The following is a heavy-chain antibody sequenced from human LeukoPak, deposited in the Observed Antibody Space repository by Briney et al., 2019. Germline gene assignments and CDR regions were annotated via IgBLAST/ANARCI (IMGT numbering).Heavy chain of an antibody. D-gene: IGHD3-22*01. CDR3: ARCVNYYDSSGSYYFDY. CDR2: IYYSGST. V-gene: IGHV4-59*08. J-gene: IGHJ4*02. Sequence: SETLSLTCTVSGGSISSYYWSWIRQPPGKGLEWIGYIYYSGSTNYNPSLKSRVTISVDTSKNQFSLKLSSVTAADTAVYYCARCVNYYDSSGSYYFDYWGQGTLVTVSS. CDR1: GGSISSYY.